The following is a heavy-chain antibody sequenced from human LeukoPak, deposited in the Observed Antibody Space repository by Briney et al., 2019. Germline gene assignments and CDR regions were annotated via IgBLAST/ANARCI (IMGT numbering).Heavy chain of an antibody. CDR1: GFTFSNYA. Sequence: GGSLRLSCTASGFTFSNYAMTWVRQAPGKGLEWVSAISGSDGSTYYADSVVGRFTISRDNSKNTLYLQMNSLRAEDTAVYFCANTFYDFWTGYIHYWGQGTLVTASS. D-gene: IGHD3-3*01. CDR2: ISGSDGST. V-gene: IGHV3-23*01. J-gene: IGHJ4*02. CDR3: ANTFYDFWTGYIHY.